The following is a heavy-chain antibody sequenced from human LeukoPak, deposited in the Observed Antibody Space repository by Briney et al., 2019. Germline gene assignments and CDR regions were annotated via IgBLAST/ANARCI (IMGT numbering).Heavy chain of an antibody. J-gene: IGHJ3*02. CDR1: GFIFDDYA. D-gene: IGHD6-19*01. V-gene: IGHV3-9*01. CDR3: AKGRSGWTYDAFDM. Sequence: PGRSLRLSCAASGFIFDDYAMNWVRQAPGKGLEWVSGITWNSGGIDYADSVKGRFTVSRDNAKNSLYLQMNSQRPEDTALYYCAKGRSGWTYDAFDMWGPGTMVTVSS. CDR2: ITWNSGGI.